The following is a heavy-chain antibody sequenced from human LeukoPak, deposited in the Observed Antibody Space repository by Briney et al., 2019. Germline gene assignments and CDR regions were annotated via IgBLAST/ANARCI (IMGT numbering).Heavy chain of an antibody. V-gene: IGHV3-21*01. D-gene: IGHD2-8*02. J-gene: IGHJ4*02. Sequence: GGSLRLSCAASGFTLSSYTMNWVRQAPGKGLEWVSSIGSGSSYIYYADSVKGRFSISRDNAKNSLYLQLSSLRVEDTAVYYCARARGSCAGGRCYSEYWGQGTLVTVSS. CDR2: IGSGSSYI. CDR1: GFTLSSYT. CDR3: ARARGSCAGGRCYSEY.